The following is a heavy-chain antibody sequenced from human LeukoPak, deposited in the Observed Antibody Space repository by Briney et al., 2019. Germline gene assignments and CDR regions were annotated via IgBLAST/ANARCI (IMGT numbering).Heavy chain of an antibody. CDR3: ARDFWGAYRVDYFDY. J-gene: IGHJ4*02. Sequence: GGSLRLSCAASGFTFSNYWMSWLRRSPVNVLVCLANIKQDGSETYYVDSVRGRFTISRDNAKKSLYLQMNSLRAEDTAVYYCARDFWGAYRVDYFDYWGQGTLVTVSS. D-gene: IGHD3-3*01. CDR1: GFTFSNYW. V-gene: IGHV3-7*01. CDR2: IKQDGSET.